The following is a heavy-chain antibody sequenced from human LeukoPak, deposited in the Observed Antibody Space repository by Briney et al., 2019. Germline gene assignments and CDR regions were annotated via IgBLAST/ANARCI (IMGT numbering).Heavy chain of an antibody. CDR3: ATDWNYDT. V-gene: IGHV1-2*02. CDR1: GGTFSSYA. J-gene: IGHJ5*02. D-gene: IGHD1-7*01. CDR2: INPNSGGT. Sequence: ASVKVSCKASGGTFSSYAISWVRQAPGQGLEWMGWINPNSGGTNYAQKFQGRVTMTRDTSISTAYMELSRLRSDDTAVYYCATDWNYDTWGQGTLVTVSS.